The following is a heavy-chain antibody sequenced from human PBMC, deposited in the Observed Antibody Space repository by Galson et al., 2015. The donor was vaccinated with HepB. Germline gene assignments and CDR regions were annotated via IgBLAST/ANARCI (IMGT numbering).Heavy chain of an antibody. Sequence: SLRLSCAASGFTFSSYWMSWVRQAPGKGLEWVANIKQGGSEKYYVDSVKGRFAISRDNAKNSLYLQMNSLRAEDTAVYYCARVSGYERKGCFDYWGQGTLVTVSS. V-gene: IGHV3-7*03. J-gene: IGHJ4*02. D-gene: IGHD5-18*01. CDR2: IKQGGSEK. CDR3: ARVSGYERKGCFDY. CDR1: GFTFSSYW.